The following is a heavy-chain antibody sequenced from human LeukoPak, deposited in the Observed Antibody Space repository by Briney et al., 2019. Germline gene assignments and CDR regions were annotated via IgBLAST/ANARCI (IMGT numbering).Heavy chain of an antibody. CDR1: GGSISY. Sequence: PSETLSLTCTVSGGSISYWSWIRQPAGKGLEWIGRIYTSGLTNYNPSLKSRATMSIDTSKNQFSLELSSVTAADTAVYYCARGPGTVTGEALDIWGPGTMVTVSS. D-gene: IGHD4-17*01. J-gene: IGHJ3*02. CDR2: IYTSGLT. V-gene: IGHV4-4*07. CDR3: ARGPGTVTGEALDI.